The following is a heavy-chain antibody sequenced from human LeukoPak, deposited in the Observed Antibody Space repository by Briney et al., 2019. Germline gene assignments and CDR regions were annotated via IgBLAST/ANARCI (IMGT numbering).Heavy chain of an antibody. CDR3: ARGHYDFWSGYYLFDY. CDR2: INHSGST. V-gene: IGHV4-34*01. CDR1: GGSFSGYY. J-gene: IGHJ4*02. Sequence: ESSETLSLTCAVYGGSFSGYYWSWIRQPPGKGLEWIGEINHSGSTNYNPSLKSRVTISVDTSKNQFSLKLSSVTAADTAVYYCARGHYDFWSGYYLFDYWGQGTLVTVSS. D-gene: IGHD3-3*01.